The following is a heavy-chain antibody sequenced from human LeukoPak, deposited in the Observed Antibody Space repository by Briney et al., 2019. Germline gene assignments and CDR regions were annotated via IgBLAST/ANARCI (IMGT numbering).Heavy chain of an antibody. CDR2: ISYDGSNK. V-gene: IGHV3-30*18. J-gene: IGHJ6*02. CDR3: AKAAAGNHYYGMDV. D-gene: IGHD6-13*01. CDR1: GFTFSSYG. Sequence: GRSLRLSCAASGFTFSSYGMHWVRQAPGKGLEWVAVISYDGSNKYYADSVKGRFTISRDNSKNTLYLQMNSLRAEDTAVYYFAKAAAGNHYYGMDVWGQGTTVTVSS.